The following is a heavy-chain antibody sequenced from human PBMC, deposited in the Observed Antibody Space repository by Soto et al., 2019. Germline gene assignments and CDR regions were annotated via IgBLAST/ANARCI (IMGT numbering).Heavy chain of an antibody. CDR3: ARSFMVPVDLFDY. CDR1: GYTFTSYG. J-gene: IGHJ4*02. Sequence: ASVKVSCKASGYTFTSYGIGWVRQAPGQGLEWMGWISAYNGNTNYNPSLKSRVTMSVDTSKNQFTLKLSSVTAADTGVYFCARSFMVPVDLFDYWGQGTPVTVSS. D-gene: IGHD3-10*01. CDR2: ISAYNGNT. V-gene: IGHV1-18*01.